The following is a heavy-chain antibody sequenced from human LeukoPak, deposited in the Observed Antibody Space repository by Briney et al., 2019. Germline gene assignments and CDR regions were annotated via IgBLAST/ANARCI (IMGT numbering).Heavy chain of an antibody. V-gene: IGHV4-4*07. J-gene: IGHJ6*02. CDR2: VYTSGTT. D-gene: IGHD6-25*01. Sequence: SETLSLTCAVYGGSFSGYYWSWIRQPAGKGLEWIGRVYTSGTTNYNPSLKSRVSMSVDTSKNQFSLTLNSVTAADTALYYCARDLGSYFYGMDVWGQGTTVTVSS. CDR1: GGSFSGYY. CDR3: ARDLGSYFYGMDV.